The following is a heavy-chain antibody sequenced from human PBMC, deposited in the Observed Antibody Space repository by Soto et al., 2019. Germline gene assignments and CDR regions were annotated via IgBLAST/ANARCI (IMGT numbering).Heavy chain of an antibody. V-gene: IGHV3-48*02. Sequence: GGSLRLSCAASGFTFSSYSMNWVRQAPGKGLEWVSYISSSSSTIYYADSVKGRFTISRDNAKNSLYLQMNSLRDEDTAVYYCARDNRMVRGVTIDAFDIWGQGTMVTVSS. CDR1: GFTFSSYS. D-gene: IGHD3-10*01. CDR3: ARDNRMVRGVTIDAFDI. CDR2: ISSSSSTI. J-gene: IGHJ3*02.